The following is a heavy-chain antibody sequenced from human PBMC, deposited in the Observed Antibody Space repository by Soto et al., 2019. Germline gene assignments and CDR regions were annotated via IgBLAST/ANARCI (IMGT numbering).Heavy chain of an antibody. J-gene: IGHJ6*02. D-gene: IGHD1-26*01. CDR2: IIPIFGTA. CDR3: ARLGGGSYPTIYPYYCGMDF. Sequence: QVQLVQSGAEVKKPGSSVKVSCKASGGTFSSYAISWVRQAPGQGLEWMGGIIPIFGTANYAQKFQGRVTITADEATGTANMDLTSMRSDDEAVYYSARLGGGSYPTIYPYYCGMDFWGQGTPVTVSS. CDR1: GGTFSSYA. V-gene: IGHV1-69*01.